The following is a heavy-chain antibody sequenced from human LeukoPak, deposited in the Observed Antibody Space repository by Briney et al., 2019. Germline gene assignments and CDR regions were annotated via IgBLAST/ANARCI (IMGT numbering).Heavy chain of an antibody. Sequence: GGSLRLSCAASGFTFSNYWMHWVRQAPGKGLVWVSRISSDGTSTTYADSVKGRLTISRDNAKNTLYLQMNSLRAEDTAVYYCVRDVAVSGIDYWGQGSLVTVSS. V-gene: IGHV3-74*01. CDR3: VRDVAVSGIDY. CDR2: ISSDGTST. D-gene: IGHD6-19*01. CDR1: GFTFSNYW. J-gene: IGHJ4*02.